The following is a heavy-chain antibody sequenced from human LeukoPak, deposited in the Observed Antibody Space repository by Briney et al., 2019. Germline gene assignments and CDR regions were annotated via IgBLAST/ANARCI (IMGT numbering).Heavy chain of an antibody. CDR1: GGSTSSNNHF. CDR3: ARHFTPSEWLTRYYYYFYYLDV. Sequence: PSETLSLTCSVSGGSTSSNNHFWGWIRQPPGKGLEWIGSINHSGTTHYNPSLKSRVTISIDTSKNQFSLGLTSVTAADTAVYYCARHFTPSEWLTRYYYYFYYLDVWGEGTTVTVSS. V-gene: IGHV4-39*01. CDR2: INHSGTT. D-gene: IGHD5-12*01. J-gene: IGHJ6*03.